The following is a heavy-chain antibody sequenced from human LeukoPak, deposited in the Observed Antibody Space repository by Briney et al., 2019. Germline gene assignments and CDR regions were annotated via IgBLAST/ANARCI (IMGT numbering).Heavy chain of an antibody. CDR2: IYYSGST. V-gene: IGHV4-59*08. Sequence: SETLSLTCTVSGGSISSYYWSWIRQPPGKGLEWIGYIYYSGSTDYNPSLKSRVTISVDTSKNQFSLKLNSVTAAHTAVYYCARRSSNSYYYYGMAVWGQGTTVTVSS. J-gene: IGHJ6*02. D-gene: IGHD1-1*01. CDR3: ARRSSNSYYYYGMAV. CDR1: GGSISSYY.